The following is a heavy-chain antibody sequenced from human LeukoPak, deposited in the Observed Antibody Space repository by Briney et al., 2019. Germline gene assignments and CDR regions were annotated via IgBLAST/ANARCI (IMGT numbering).Heavy chain of an antibody. J-gene: IGHJ3*02. CDR3: ARSSYYFGADAFDI. D-gene: IGHD3-10*01. Sequence: SETLSLTCTVSGGSISSSSYYWGWIRQPPGKGLEWIGEINHSGSTNYNPSLKSRVTISVDTSKTQFSLKLSSVTAADTSVYYCARSSYYFGADAFDIWGQGTMVTVSS. CDR2: INHSGST. V-gene: IGHV4-39*07. CDR1: GGSISSSSYY.